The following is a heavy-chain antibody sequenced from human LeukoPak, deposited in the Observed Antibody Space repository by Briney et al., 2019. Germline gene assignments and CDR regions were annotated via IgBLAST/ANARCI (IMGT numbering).Heavy chain of an antibody. Sequence: GASVKVSCKASGGTFSSYAISWVRQAPGQGLEWMGRIIPIFGIANYAQKFQGRVTITADKSTSTAYMELSSLRSEDTAVYYCASDTVVVPAAMGYYGMDVWGQGTTVTVSS. CDR3: ASDTVVVPAAMGYYGMDV. CDR2: IIPIFGIA. V-gene: IGHV1-69*04. J-gene: IGHJ6*02. CDR1: GGTFSSYA. D-gene: IGHD2-2*01.